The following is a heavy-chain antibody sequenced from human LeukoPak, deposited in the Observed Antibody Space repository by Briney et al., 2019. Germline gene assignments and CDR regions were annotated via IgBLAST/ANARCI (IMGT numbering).Heavy chain of an antibody. CDR3: ARNRYSSGWYTKTFDY. CDR1: GFTFSSYS. CDR2: ISSSSHYI. V-gene: IGHV3-21*01. Sequence: GGSLRLSCAASGFTFSSYSLNWVRQAPGMGLEWVSSISSSSHYIYYADSVKGRFTISRDNAKNSLYLQMNSLRADDTAVYYCARNRYSSGWYTKTFDYWGQGTLVTVSS. J-gene: IGHJ4*02. D-gene: IGHD6-19*01.